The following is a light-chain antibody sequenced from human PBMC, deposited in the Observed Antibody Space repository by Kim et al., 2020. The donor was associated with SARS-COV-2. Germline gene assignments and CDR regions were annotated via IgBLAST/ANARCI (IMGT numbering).Light chain of an antibody. CDR3: QQRSNWPLT. CDR2: DAS. J-gene: IGKJ4*01. CDR1: QSVSRS. V-gene: IGKV3-11*01. Sequence: SLSPGERATLSCRASQSVSRSFAWYQQKPGQAPRLLIYDASKRATGIPARFSGSGSGTDFTLTISSLEPEDFAVYYCQQRSNWPLTFGGGTKV.